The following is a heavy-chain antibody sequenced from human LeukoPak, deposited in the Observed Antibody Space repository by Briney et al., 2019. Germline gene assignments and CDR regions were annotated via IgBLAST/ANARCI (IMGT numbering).Heavy chain of an antibody. J-gene: IGHJ6*02. CDR1: GGSISSYY. Sequence: SETLSLTCTVSGGSISSYYWRWIRQPAGKGLEWIGRIYTSGSTNYNPSLKSRVTMSVDTSKNQFSLKLSSVTAADTAVYYCARDGSIAAAGNLHDYSYYGMDVWGQGTTVTVSS. CDR3: ARDGSIAAAGNLHDYSYYGMDV. V-gene: IGHV4-4*07. D-gene: IGHD6-13*01. CDR2: IYTSGST.